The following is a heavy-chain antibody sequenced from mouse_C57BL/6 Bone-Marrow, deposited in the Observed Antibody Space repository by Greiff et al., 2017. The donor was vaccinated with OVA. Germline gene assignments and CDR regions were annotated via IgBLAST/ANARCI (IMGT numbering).Heavy chain of an antibody. Sequence: VQLQQPGAELVRPGSSVKLSCKASGYTFTSYWMHWVKQRPIQGLEWIGNIDPSDSETHYNQKFKDKATLTVDKSSSTAYMQLSSLTSEDSAVYYCARPPYYGSSYQGFAYWGQGTLVTVSA. CDR3: ARPPYYGSSYQGFAY. J-gene: IGHJ3*01. CDR1: GYTFTSYW. V-gene: IGHV1-52*01. D-gene: IGHD1-1*01. CDR2: IDPSDSET.